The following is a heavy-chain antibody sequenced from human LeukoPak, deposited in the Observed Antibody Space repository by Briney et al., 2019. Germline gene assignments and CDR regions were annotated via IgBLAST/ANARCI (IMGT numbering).Heavy chain of an antibody. V-gene: IGHV1-18*01. CDR1: GYTFISYG. CDR3: ARGEVGGSYGIAFDY. CDR2: ISAYNGNT. D-gene: IGHD1-26*01. Sequence: PGASVKVSCKASGYTFISYGISWVRQAPGQGLEWMGWISAYNGNTNYAQKFQGRVTMTTDTSTSTAYMELRGLRSDDTAVYYCARGEVGGSYGIAFDYWGQGTLVTVSS. J-gene: IGHJ4*02.